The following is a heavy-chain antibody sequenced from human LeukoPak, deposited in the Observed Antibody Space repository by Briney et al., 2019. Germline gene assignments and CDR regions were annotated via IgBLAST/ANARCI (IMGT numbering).Heavy chain of an antibody. D-gene: IGHD3-9*01. CDR1: GFTFRSYS. J-gene: IGHJ4*02. Sequence: GGSLRLSCAASGFTFRSYSMNWVRQAPGKGLEWVSSISSSSSYIYYADSVKGRFTISRDNAKNSLYLQMNSLRAEVTAVYYCARGWRILTGPADYWGEGTMVTVSS. V-gene: IGHV3-21*01. CDR3: ARGWRILTGPADY. CDR2: ISSSSSYI.